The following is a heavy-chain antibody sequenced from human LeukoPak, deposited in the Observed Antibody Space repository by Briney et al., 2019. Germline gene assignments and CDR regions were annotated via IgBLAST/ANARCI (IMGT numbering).Heavy chain of an antibody. Sequence: GGSLRLSCAASGFTFSSFWMSWVRQAPGKGLEWVANINQDGSGKYYVDSVKGRFIISRDNAQSSLYLQMNTLRAEDTAVYYCARDNWGSPSHWFDHWGQGTLVTVSS. J-gene: IGHJ5*02. CDR2: INQDGSGK. CDR3: ARDNWGSPSHWFDH. D-gene: IGHD7-27*01. CDR1: GFTFSSFW. V-gene: IGHV3-7*01.